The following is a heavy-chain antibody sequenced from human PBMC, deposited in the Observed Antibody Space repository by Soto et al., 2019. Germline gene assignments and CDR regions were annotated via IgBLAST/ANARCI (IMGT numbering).Heavy chain of an antibody. V-gene: IGHV3-9*01. CDR1: GFSFDDYA. D-gene: IGHD2-8*02. CDR3: AKSTGGTANGMGV. J-gene: IGHJ6*02. CDR2: ISWNSGTI. Sequence: EVQVVESGGGLVQPGRSLRLSCAASGFSFDDYAMHWVRQAPGKGLEWVSGISWNSGTIGYADSVKGRFTISRDNAKNSLYLQMNNLRAEDTALYYCAKSTGGTANGMGVWGQGTTVPVSS.